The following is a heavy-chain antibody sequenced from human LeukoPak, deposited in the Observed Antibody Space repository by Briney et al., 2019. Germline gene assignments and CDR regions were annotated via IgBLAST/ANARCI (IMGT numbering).Heavy chain of an antibody. CDR2: ISYDGGKK. Sequence: GGSLRLSCAASGFTFSGSDMHWVRQAPGVGLEWVATISYDGGKKNYAAAVQGRFTVSRDNPVNTLNLQMNSLRVEDTALYYCAKDGQAVGEYYFDYWGQGTLVTVSS. CDR1: GFTFSGSD. V-gene: IGHV3-30*18. CDR3: AKDGQAVGEYYFDY. J-gene: IGHJ4*02. D-gene: IGHD6-19*01.